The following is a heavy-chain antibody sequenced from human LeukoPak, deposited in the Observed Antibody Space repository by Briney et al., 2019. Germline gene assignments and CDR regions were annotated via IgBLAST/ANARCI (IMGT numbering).Heavy chain of an antibody. CDR1: GFTFSGSA. D-gene: IGHD2-2*01. V-gene: IGHV3-73*01. J-gene: IGHJ5*02. Sequence: PGGSLRLSCAASGFTFSGSAMHWVRQASGKGLEWVGRIRSKANSYATAYAASVKGRFTISRDDSKNTAYLQMNSLKTEDTAVYYCTRVADIVVVPTAMSPPDCFDPRGQGTLVTVSS. CDR2: IRSKANSYAT. CDR3: TRVADIVVVPTAMSPPDCFDP.